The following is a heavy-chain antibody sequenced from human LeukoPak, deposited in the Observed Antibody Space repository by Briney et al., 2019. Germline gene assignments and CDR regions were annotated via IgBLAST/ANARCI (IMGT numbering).Heavy chain of an antibody. CDR1: GFTFSSYS. CDR3: ARVSTSEMYYYYYMDV. J-gene: IGHJ6*03. D-gene: IGHD2-2*01. V-gene: IGHV3-21*01. CDR2: ISSSSSYI. Sequence: GGSLRLSCAASGFTFSSYSMNWVRQAPGKGLEWVSSISSSSSYIYYADSVKGRFTISRDNAKNSLYLQMNSLRAEDTAVYYCARVSTSEMYYYYYMDVWGKGTTVTISS.